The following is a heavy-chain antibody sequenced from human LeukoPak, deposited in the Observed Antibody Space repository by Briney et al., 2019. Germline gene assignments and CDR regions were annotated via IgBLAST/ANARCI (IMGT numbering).Heavy chain of an antibody. D-gene: IGHD1-26*01. CDR1: GGSFSGYY. CDR3: ARVSGSYWY. J-gene: IGHJ4*02. Sequence: KPSETLSLTCAVYGGSFSGYYWSWIRQPPGKGLEWIGHIYYSGSTNYNPSLKSRVTISVDTSKNQFSLKLTSVTAADTAVYYCARVSGSYWYWGQGTLVTVSS. V-gene: IGHV4-59*01. CDR2: IYYSGST.